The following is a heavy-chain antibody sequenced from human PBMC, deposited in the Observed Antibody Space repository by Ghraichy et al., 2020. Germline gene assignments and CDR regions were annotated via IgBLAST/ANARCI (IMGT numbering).Heavy chain of an antibody. CDR2: IYYSGST. V-gene: IGHV4-59*01. D-gene: IGHD3-10*01. J-gene: IGHJ3*02. CDR1: GGSISSYY. Sequence: SETLSLTCTVSGGSISSYYWSWIRQPPGKGLEWIGYIYYSGSTNYNPSLKSRVTISVDTSKNQFSLKLSSVTAADTAVYYCARDKDYYGSGSYYLRAIHALDIWGQGTMVTVSS. CDR3: ARDKDYYGSGSYYLRAIHALDI.